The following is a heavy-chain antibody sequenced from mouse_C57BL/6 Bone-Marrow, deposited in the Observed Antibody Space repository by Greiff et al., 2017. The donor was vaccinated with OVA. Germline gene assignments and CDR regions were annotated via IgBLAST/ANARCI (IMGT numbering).Heavy chain of an antibody. CDR3: ACYYYGSSYDWYFDV. J-gene: IGHJ1*03. V-gene: IGHV1-64*01. CDR2: IHPNSGST. CDR1: GYTFTSYW. Sequence: VQLQQPGAELVKPGASVKLSCKASGYTFTSYWMHWVKQRPGQGLEWIGMIHPNSGSTNYNEKFKSKATLTVDKSSSTAYMQLSSLTSEDSAVYYCACYYYGSSYDWYFDVWGTGTTVTVSS. D-gene: IGHD1-1*01.